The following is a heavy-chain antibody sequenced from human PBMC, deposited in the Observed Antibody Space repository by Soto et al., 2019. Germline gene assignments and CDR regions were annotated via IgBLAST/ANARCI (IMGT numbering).Heavy chain of an antibody. CDR1: GYGLTSYY. Sequence: QVQLVQSGAGGKKPGASVKVSCRASGYGLTSYYMPWVQQAPGQGLEGMGKINPSGGSTSYAQKFQGRVTMTRDTSTSTVYMELSSLRSEDTAVYYCASEYSSSSRYGMDVWGQGTTVTVSS. J-gene: IGHJ6*02. CDR3: ASEYSSSSRYGMDV. CDR2: INPSGGST. D-gene: IGHD6-6*01. V-gene: IGHV1-46*01.